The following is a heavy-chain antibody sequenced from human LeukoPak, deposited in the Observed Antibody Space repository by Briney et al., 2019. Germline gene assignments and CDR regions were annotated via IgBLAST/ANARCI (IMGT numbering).Heavy chain of an antibody. D-gene: IGHD3-22*01. CDR1: GFTFSDYY. CDR3: GYDSSGYYFDY. CDR2: IYHSGST. V-gene: IGHV4-30-2*01. Sequence: LRLSCAASGFTFSDYYMNWVRQPPGKGLEWIGYIYHSGSTYYNPSLKSRVTISVDRSKNQFSLKLSSVTAADTAVYYCGYDSSGYYFDYWGQGTLVTVSS. J-gene: IGHJ4*02.